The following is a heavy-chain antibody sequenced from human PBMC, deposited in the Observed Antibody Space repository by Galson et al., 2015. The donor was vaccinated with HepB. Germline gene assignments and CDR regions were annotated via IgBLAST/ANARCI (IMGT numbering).Heavy chain of an antibody. Sequence: SLRLSCAASGFTFSSYGFHWVRQAPGKGLEWVAVIWSDGSNRYYADSVKGRFTISRDTSKNTLYLQMNSLRAEDTAVYCCARDLTVITLDYWGQGTLVTVSS. D-gene: IGHD3-16*01. V-gene: IGHV3-33*01. CDR3: ARDLTVITLDY. CDR2: IWSDGSNR. J-gene: IGHJ4*02. CDR1: GFTFSSYG.